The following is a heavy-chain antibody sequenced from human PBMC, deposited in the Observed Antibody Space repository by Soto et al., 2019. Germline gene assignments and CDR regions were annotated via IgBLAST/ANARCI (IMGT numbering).Heavy chain of an antibody. Sequence: SETLSLTCTVSGGSISSISYYWVWIRQPPGKGLEWIGSIYYSGSTYYNPSLKSRVTISVDTSKNQFSLKLSSVTAADTAVYYCARLRLSVTGYYYGMDGWGQVTTVTVSS. CDR3: ARLRLSVTGYYYGMDG. D-gene: IGHD3-10*01. J-gene: IGHJ6*02. CDR2: IYYSGST. V-gene: IGHV4-39*01. CDR1: GGSISSISYY.